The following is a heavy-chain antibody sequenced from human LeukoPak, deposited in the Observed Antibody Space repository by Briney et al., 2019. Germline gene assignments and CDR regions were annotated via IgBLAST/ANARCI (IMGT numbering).Heavy chain of an antibody. CDR1: GGSISSYY. J-gene: IGHJ4*02. D-gene: IGHD1-26*01. Sequence: PSETVSLTCTVSGGSISSYYWSWIRQPPGKGLEWIGYIYYSGSTNYNPSLKSRVTISVDTSKNQFSLKLSSVTAADTAVYYCARGTYSGSYAPFDYWGQGTLVTVSS. V-gene: IGHV4-59*01. CDR2: IYYSGST. CDR3: ARGTYSGSYAPFDY.